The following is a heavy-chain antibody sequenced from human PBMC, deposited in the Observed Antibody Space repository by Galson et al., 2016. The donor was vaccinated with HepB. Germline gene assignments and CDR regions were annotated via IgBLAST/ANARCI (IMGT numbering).Heavy chain of an antibody. D-gene: IGHD5/OR15-5a*01. CDR2: VYYTGDS. V-gene: IGHV4-39*01. CDR1: YGSITTGNHY. Sequence: SETLSLTCSVSYGSITTGNHYWDWIRQSPGKGLEWIGSVYYTGDSYYSPSLRSRVTISVDTSKNQFSLKLTSVTAADTAVYYCARHVSPIDACDVWGLGTMVTVSS. J-gene: IGHJ3*01. CDR3: ARHVSPIDACDV.